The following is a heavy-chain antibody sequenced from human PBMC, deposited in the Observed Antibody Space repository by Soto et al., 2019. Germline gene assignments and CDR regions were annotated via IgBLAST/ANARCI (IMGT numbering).Heavy chain of an antibody. D-gene: IGHD2-2*02. CDR2: INPSAGSS. CDR1: GYTFTNYY. Sequence: GASVKVSCKASGYTFTNYYMYWVRQAPGQGLEWMGIINPSAGSSSYAQRFQGRVTMTWDTSTTTVYMELSSLRSEDTAVYYCARVRGYTTTHYLDYWGQGXLVTVYS. J-gene: IGHJ4*02. V-gene: IGHV1-46*01. CDR3: ARVRGYTTTHYLDY.